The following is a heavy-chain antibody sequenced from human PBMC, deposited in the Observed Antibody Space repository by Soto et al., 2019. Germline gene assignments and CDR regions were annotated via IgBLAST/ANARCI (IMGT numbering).Heavy chain of an antibody. CDR1: GFTFSSVA. CDR3: ARDMVRGLYPEYFQH. D-gene: IGHD3-10*01. CDR2: ISGSGDST. Sequence: PGGSLRLSCAGSGFTFSSVAMTWVRQAPGKGLEWVSSISGSGDSTYYADSVKGRFTISRDNSKNTLYLQMNSLRAEDTAVYYCARDMVRGLYPEYFQHWGQGTLVTVSS. V-gene: IGHV3-23*01. J-gene: IGHJ1*01.